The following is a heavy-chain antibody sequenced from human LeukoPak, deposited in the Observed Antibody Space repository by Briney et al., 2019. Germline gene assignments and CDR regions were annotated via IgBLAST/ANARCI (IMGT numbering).Heavy chain of an antibody. D-gene: IGHD6-13*01. J-gene: IGHJ1*01. V-gene: IGHV4-61*01. CDR3: ARGHQGSSWPEYFQH. Sequence: PSETLSLTCDVSGDSGASSGSYWSGWFRQPPGKGLEWIGYVHSSGSTKYNSSLKSRVTISVDTSKNQVSLRLTSVTAADTAVYYCARGHQGSSWPEYFQHWGQGTLVTVSS. CDR2: VHSSGST. CDR1: GDSGASSGSYW.